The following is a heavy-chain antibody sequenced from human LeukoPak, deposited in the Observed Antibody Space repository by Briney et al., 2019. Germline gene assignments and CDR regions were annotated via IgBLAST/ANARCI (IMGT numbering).Heavy chain of an antibody. D-gene: IGHD2-21*01. V-gene: IGHV4-39*02. CDR2: FSYSAST. J-gene: IGHJ4*02. CDR1: GGSISSSSYY. Sequence: PSETLSLTCTVSGGSISSSSYYWGWIRQPPGKGLEWIGTFSYSASTYYNPSLKSRVTISVDTSKNHFSLRLNSVTAADTAVYYCARRIPGFFFAYWGQGTLVTVSS. CDR3: ARRIPGFFFAY.